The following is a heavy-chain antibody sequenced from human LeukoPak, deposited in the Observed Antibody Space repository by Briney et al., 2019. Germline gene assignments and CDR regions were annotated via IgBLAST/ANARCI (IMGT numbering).Heavy chain of an antibody. V-gene: IGHV4-39*07. D-gene: IGHD6-13*01. CDR2: IYHSGST. CDR3: ARGMGDSSSWYPFDY. CDR1: GGSISSANYY. Sequence: SETLSLTCTVSGGSISSANYYWNWICQSPGKGLEWIGEIYHSGSTNYNPSLKSRVTISVDKSKNQFSLKLSSVTAADTAVYYCARGMGDSSSWYPFDYWGQGTLVTVSS. J-gene: IGHJ4*02.